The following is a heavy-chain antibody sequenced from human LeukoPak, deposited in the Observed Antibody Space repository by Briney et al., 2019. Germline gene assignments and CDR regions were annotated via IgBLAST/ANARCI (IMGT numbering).Heavy chain of an antibody. CDR2: IRYDGSNK. V-gene: IGHV3-30*02. CDR1: GFTFSSHG. Sequence: GGSLRLSCAASGFTFSSHGMHWVRQTPGKGLEWVAFIRYDGSNKYYADSVKGRFTISRDNSKNTLYLQMNSLRAEDTAVYYCAKTSENYSSGWYYYFDYWGQGTLVTVSS. D-gene: IGHD6-19*01. CDR3: AKTSENYSSGWYYYFDY. J-gene: IGHJ4*02.